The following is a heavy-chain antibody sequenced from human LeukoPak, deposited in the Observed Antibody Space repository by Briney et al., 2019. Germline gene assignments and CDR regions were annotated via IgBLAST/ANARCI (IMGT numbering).Heavy chain of an antibody. J-gene: IGHJ4*02. D-gene: IGHD3-9*01. Sequence: GGSLRLSCAASGFTFSSYSMTWVRQAPGKGLEWVSVISGRGGTYYADSVKGRFIISRDNSENTLYLQMNSLRVEDTAVYYCALGLVTDYWGQGTLVTVSS. V-gene: IGHV3-23*01. CDR2: ISGRGGT. CDR3: ALGLVTDY. CDR1: GFTFSSYS.